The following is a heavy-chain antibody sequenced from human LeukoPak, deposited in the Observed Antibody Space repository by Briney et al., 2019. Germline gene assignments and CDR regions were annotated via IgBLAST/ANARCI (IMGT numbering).Heavy chain of an antibody. CDR3: ATEYYGAYNY. CDR1: GFTVSSNY. D-gene: IGHD4-17*01. Sequence: GGSLRLSCAASGFTVSSNYMSWVRQAPGKGLEWVARVKSKAAGGTADYAAPVNGRFTISRDDSRDTLYLQMNGLKTEDIAVYYCATEYYGAYNYWGQGTLVTVSS. J-gene: IGHJ4*02. V-gene: IGHV3-15*01. CDR2: VKSKAAGGTA.